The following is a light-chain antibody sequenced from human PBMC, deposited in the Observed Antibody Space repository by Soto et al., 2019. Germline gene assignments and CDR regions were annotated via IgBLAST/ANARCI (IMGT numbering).Light chain of an antibody. J-gene: IGLJ2*01. V-gene: IGLV2-11*01. Sequence: QSALTQPRSVSGSPGQSVTISCTGTSSDVGGYNYVSWYQQHPGKAPKLMIYDVSKRPPGVPDRFSGSKSGNTASLTISGLQAEDEADYYSCSDAGSWVFAAGTPLTVL. CDR1: SSDVGGYNY. CDR3: CSDAGSWV. CDR2: DVS.